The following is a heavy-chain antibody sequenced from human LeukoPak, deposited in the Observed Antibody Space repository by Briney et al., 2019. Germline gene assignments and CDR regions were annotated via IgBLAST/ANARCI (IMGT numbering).Heavy chain of an antibody. J-gene: IGHJ6*04. CDR2: INPNSGGT. CDR3: ARAREWDIVVVPAAMDV. CDR1: GYTFTGYY. D-gene: IGHD2-2*01. V-gene: IGHV1-2*02. Sequence: ASVKVSCKASGYTFTGYYMHWVRQAPGQGLEWMGWINPNSGGTNYAQKFQGRVTMTRDTSISTAYMELSRLRSDDTAVYYCARAREWDIVVVPAAMDVWGKGTTVTVSS.